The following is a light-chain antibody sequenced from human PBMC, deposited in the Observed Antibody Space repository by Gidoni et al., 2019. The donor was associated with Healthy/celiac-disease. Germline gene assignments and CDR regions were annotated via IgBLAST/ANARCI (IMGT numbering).Light chain of an antibody. CDR1: QSVLYSSNNNNY. Sequence: IAMTHTPDPLAVSLGERATIRCKSSQSVLYSSNNNNYLTWYQQKPGQPPKLLIYCASTRETGVPDRFSGSGSGTDFTLTISSLQAEDVAVYYCQQYYSTPPTFGQGTRVEIK. CDR2: CAS. J-gene: IGKJ1*01. CDR3: QQYYSTPPT. V-gene: IGKV4-1*01.